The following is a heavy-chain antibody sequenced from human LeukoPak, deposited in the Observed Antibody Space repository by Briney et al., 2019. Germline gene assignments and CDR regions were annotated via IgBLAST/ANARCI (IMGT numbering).Heavy chain of an antibody. V-gene: IGHV3-30*04. J-gene: IGHJ4*02. CDR3: VREVTSGSFDY. D-gene: IGHD1-26*01. CDR2: ISDDGSNG. CDR1: GFTFSSYA. Sequence: GGSLRLFCEASGFTFSSYAMHWVRQAPGRGLEWVTVISDDGSNGYYAGSVKGRFTISRDNSQNTLHVQMSSLRPEDTAVYYCVREVTSGSFDYWGQGTLVTVSS.